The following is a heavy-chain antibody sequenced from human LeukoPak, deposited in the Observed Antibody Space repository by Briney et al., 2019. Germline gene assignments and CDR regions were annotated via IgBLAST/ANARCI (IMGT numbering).Heavy chain of an antibody. CDR2: VSGSGGTT. CDR1: GFTFSTYA. CDR3: ATTKQARRYFDY. V-gene: IGHV3-23*01. J-gene: IGHJ4*02. Sequence: GGSLRLSCAASGFTFSTYAMSWVRQAPGKGLEWVSGVSGSGGTTYYADSVKGRFTISRDNSKNTLYLQMNTLRAEDTAVYYCATTKQARRYFDYWGQGTLVTVSS. D-gene: IGHD1-1*01.